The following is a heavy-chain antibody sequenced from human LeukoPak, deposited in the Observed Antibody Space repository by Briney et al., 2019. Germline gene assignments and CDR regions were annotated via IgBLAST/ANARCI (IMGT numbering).Heavy chain of an antibody. CDR3: ARVDTEGTNFDL. D-gene: IGHD5-12*01. CDR2: IYYSGST. Sequence: MPSETLSLTCTVSGGSISSSSYYWGWIRQPPGKGLEWIGSIYYSGSTYYNPSLKSRVTISVDTSKNQFSLKLSSVTAADTAVYYCARVDTEGTNFDLWGRGTLVTVSS. CDR1: GGSISSSSYY. J-gene: IGHJ2*01. V-gene: IGHV4-39*01.